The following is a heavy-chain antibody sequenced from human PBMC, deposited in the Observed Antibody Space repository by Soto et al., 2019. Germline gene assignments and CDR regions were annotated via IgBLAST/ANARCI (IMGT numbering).Heavy chain of an antibody. CDR2: IDPSDSQT. Sequence: PGEALKVSCKGSGYSFAGYWITWVRQKPGKGLEWMGRIDPSDSQTYYSPSFRGHVTISATKSITTVFLQWSSLRASDTAMYYCARQIHDSDTGPHFQYYFDSWGPGTPVTLST. V-gene: IGHV5-10-1*01. J-gene: IGHJ4*02. D-gene: IGHD5-18*01. CDR1: GYSFAGYW. CDR3: ARQIHDSDTGPHFQYYFDS.